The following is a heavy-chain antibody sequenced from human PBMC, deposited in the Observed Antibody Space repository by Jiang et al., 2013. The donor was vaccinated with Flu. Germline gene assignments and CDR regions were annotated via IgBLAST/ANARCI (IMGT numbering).Heavy chain of an antibody. J-gene: IGHJ4*02. Sequence: GLVKPSETLSLTCTVSGGSISSSSYYWGWIRQPPGKGLEWIGSIYYSGSTYYNPSLKSRVTISVDTSKNQFSLKLSSVTAADTAVYYCARRVRDDCYDYWGQGTLVTVSS. V-gene: IGHV4-39*01. CDR1: GGSISSSSYY. CDR3: ARRVRDDCYDY. CDR2: IYYSGST.